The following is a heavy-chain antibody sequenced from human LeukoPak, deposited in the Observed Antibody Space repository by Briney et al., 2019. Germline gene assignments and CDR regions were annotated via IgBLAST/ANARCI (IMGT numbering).Heavy chain of an antibody. V-gene: IGHV3-48*04. J-gene: IGHJ4*02. CDR2: ISSSSSTI. CDR3: ARDTQSVRETSSGY. Sequence: GGSLRLSCAASGFTFSSYSMNWVRRAPGKGLEWVSYISSSSSTIYYADSVKGRFTISRDNAKNSLYLQMNSLRAEDTAVYYCARDTQSVRETSSGYWGQGTLVTVSS. CDR1: GFTFSSYS. D-gene: IGHD6-6*01.